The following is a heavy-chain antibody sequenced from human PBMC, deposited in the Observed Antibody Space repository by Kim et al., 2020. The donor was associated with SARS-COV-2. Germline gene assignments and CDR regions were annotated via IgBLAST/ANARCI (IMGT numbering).Heavy chain of an antibody. CDR1: GFAFSVAA. D-gene: IGHD6-19*01. CDR3: TRRFGNGWNFDY. Sequence: GGSLRLSCAASGFAFSVAAMHWVRQASGKGLEWVGRIADKANNYATAYGASVKGRFTISRDDSKNTAYLQMNSLKTEDTAVYYCTRRFGNGWNFDYWGQG. CDR2: IADKANNYAT. V-gene: IGHV3-73*01. J-gene: IGHJ4*02.